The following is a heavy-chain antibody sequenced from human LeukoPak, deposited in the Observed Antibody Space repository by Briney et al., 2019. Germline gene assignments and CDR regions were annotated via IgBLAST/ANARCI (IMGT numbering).Heavy chain of an antibody. V-gene: IGHV4-30-2*01. CDR1: GGSISSGGYS. CDR3: ARAYGSGSYYSPQHYLDY. Sequence: SETLSLTCAVSGGSISSGGYSWSWIRQPPGKGLEWIGYIYHSGSTYYNPSLKSRVTISVDRSKNQFSLKLSSVTAADTAVYYCARAYGSGSYYSPQHYLDYWGQGTLVTVSS. D-gene: IGHD3-10*01. J-gene: IGHJ4*02. CDR2: IYHSGST.